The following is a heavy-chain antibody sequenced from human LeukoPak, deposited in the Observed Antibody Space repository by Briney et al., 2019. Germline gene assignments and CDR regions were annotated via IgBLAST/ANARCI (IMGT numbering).Heavy chain of an antibody. V-gene: IGHV5-51*01. CDR2: VYPGDSET. CDR3: ARSSDSRFFFGY. J-gene: IGHJ4*02. CDR1: GYPFTTYY. D-gene: IGHD2-21*01. Sequence: PGESLKISCKASGYPFTTYYIAWVRQLPGKGLEWMGIVYPGDSETRYSPSFQGQVTFSADKSISTAYLQWSSLKASDSAMYYCARSSDSRFFFGYWGQGTLVSVFS.